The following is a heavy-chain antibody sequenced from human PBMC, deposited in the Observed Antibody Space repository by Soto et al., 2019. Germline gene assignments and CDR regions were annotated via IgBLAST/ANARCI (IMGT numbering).Heavy chain of an antibody. D-gene: IGHD1-26*01. J-gene: IGHJ4*02. CDR2: ISAYNGNT. V-gene: IGHV1-18*01. CDR3: ARVGATNY. Sequence: ASVKVSCKASGYTFTSYGISWVRQAPGQGLEWMGWISAYNGNTDYAQNLQGRVIMTADTSTSTVYMELKTLRSDDTAVYYCARVGATNYWGQGTRVTVSS. CDR1: GYTFTSYG.